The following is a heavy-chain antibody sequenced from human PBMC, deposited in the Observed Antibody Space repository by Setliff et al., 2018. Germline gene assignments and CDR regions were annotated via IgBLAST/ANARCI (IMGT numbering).Heavy chain of an antibody. D-gene: IGHD4-17*01. CDR1: GFTFDDYA. V-gene: IGHV3-9*01. J-gene: IGHJ4*02. Sequence: GGSLRLSCAASGFTFDDYAMHWVRQAPGKGLEWVSGVSWNSGTSAYADSVKGRFTISRDNAKNSLYLQMNSLRAEDTAVYYCAKERHGDYVLDYWGQGTLVTVSS. CDR3: AKERHGDYVLDY. CDR2: VSWNSGTS.